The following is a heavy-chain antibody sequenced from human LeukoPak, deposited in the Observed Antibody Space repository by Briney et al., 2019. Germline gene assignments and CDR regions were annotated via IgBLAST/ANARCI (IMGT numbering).Heavy chain of an antibody. CDR1: GYSISSGYY. Sequence: SETLSLTCAVSGYSISSGYYWAWIRQPPGKGLEWIGSIGHRGNTFYNPSLKSRVTTSVDTSKNQFSLRLKSVTAADTAVYYCARAAFSANDNRGFDSWGQGTLVTVSS. D-gene: IGHD1-1*01. CDR2: IGHRGNT. CDR3: ARAAFSANDNRGFDS. J-gene: IGHJ4*02. V-gene: IGHV4-38-2*01.